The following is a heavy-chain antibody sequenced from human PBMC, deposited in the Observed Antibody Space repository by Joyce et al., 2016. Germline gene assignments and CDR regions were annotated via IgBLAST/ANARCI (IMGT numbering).Heavy chain of an antibody. Sequence: EMQLVESGGALVQPGGSLRLSCAASGFIISTYNMNWVRQAPGKGLEWVSLIREVSGNTYYADSVQGRFTISRDNAKNLLFLQMNSLRDEDTAVYYCAGAFDIWGVGTMVTVSS. CDR2: IREVSGNT. V-gene: IGHV3-48*02. J-gene: IGHJ3*02. CDR1: GFIISTYN. CDR3: AGAFDI.